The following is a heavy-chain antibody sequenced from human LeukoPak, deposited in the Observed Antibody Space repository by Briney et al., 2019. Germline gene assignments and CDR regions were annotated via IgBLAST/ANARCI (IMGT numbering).Heavy chain of an antibody. CDR1: GFTFSSYW. D-gene: IGHD2-21*01. CDR3: ARDKYCGGDCYSVDY. CDR2: IKQDGSEK. Sequence: QPGGSLRLSCAASGFTFSSYWMSWVRQAPGKGLEWVANIKQDGSEKYYVDSVKGRFTISRDNAKNSLYLQMNSLRAEDTAVYYCARDKYCGGDCYSVDYWGQGTLVTVSS. J-gene: IGHJ4*02. V-gene: IGHV3-7*01.